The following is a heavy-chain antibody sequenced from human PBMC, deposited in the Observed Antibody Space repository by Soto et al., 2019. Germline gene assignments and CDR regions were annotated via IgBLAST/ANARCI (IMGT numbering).Heavy chain of an antibody. CDR2: IYYSGST. CDR3: AGEGIVLVPAAMDCYYYGMDV. V-gene: IGHV4-59*04. D-gene: IGHD2-2*01. CDR1: GGSISSYY. J-gene: IGHJ6*02. Sequence: SETLSLTCTVSGGSISSYYWSWIRQPPGKGLEWIGYIYYSGSTYYNPSLKSRVTISVDTSKNQFSLKLSSVTAADTAVYYCAGEGIVLVPAAMDCYYYGMDVWGQGTTVTVSS.